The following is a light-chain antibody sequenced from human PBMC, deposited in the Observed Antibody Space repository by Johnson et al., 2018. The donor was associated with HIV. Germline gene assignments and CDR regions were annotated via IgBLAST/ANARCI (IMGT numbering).Light chain of an antibody. CDR3: GTWDSSLSAGRV. J-gene: IGLJ1*01. V-gene: IGLV1-51*01. Sequence: QSVLTQPPSVSAAPGQKVTISCSGSSSNIGNNYVSWYQQLPGTGPKLLIYDNNKRPSGIPDRFSGSKSGTSATLGITGLQTGDEADYYCGTWDSSLSAGRVFGTGTKVTVL. CDR2: DNN. CDR1: SSNIGNNY.